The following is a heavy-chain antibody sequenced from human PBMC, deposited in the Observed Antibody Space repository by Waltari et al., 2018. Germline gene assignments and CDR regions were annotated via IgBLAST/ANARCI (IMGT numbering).Heavy chain of an antibody. CDR3: AREGDYGGNSVIAFDI. V-gene: IGHV4-30-4*08. CDR2: IYYSGGT. Sequence: QVQLQESGPGLVKPSQTLSLTCTVSGGSISSGDYYWSWIRQPPGKGLEWIGYIYYSGGTYYNPSLKSRVTISVDTSKNQFSLKLSSVTAADTAVYYCAREGDYGGNSVIAFDIWGQGTMVTVSS. D-gene: IGHD4-17*01. J-gene: IGHJ3*02. CDR1: GGSISSGDYY.